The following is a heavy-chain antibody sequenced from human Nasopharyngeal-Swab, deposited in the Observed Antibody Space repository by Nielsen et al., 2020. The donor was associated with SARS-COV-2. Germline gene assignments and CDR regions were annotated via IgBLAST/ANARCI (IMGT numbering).Heavy chain of an antibody. J-gene: IGHJ4*02. CDR2: ISSSSSYI. V-gene: IGHV3-21*01. CDR3: AREDWDADCYGSGSFDY. D-gene: IGHD3-10*01. Sequence: GESLKISCAASGFTFSSYSMNWVRQAPGKGLEWVSSISSSSSYIYYADSVKGRYTISRDNAKNSLYLQMNSLRAEDTAVYYCAREDWDADCYGSGSFDYWGQGTLVTVSS. CDR1: GFTFSSYS.